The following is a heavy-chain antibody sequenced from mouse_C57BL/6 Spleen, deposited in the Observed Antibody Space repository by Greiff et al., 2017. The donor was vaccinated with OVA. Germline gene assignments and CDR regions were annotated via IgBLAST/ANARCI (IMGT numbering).Heavy chain of an antibody. J-gene: IGHJ2*01. CDR1: GYTFTDYY. D-gene: IGHD3-2*02. CDR2: INPNNGGT. V-gene: IGHV1-26*01. CDR3: ARRGRQLRLQGLDY. Sequence: EVQLQQSGPELVKPGASVKISCKASGYTFTDYYMNWVKQSHGKSLEWIGDINPNNGGTSYNQKFKGKATLTVDKSSSTAYMELRSLTSEDSAVYYGARRGRQLRLQGLDYWGQGTTLTVSS.